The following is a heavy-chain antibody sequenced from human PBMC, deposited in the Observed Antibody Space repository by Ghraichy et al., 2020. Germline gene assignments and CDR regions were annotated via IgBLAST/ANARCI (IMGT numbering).Heavy chain of an antibody. Sequence: ASVKVSCKASGYTFTDYYVQWVRQAPGQGLEWMGWINPNSGSTNYAQMFQGRVTMTRDTSISTAYMELSRLRSDDTAVYYCEIRSVVGTTLGIDYWGQGTLVTVSS. J-gene: IGHJ4*02. CDR2: INPNSGST. D-gene: IGHD2/OR15-2a*01. CDR1: GYTFTDYY. CDR3: EIRSVVGTTLGIDY. V-gene: IGHV1-2*02.